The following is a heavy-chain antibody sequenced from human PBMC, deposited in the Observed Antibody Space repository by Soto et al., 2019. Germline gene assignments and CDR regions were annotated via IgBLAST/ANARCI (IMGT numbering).Heavy chain of an antibody. CDR3: ARVRYYYGSGSYYRFDY. D-gene: IGHD3-10*01. Sequence: PSETLSLTCTVSGGSISSYYWSWIRQPPGKGLEWIGYIYYSGSTNYNPSLKSRVTISVDTSKNQFSLKLSSVTAADTAVYYCARVRYYYGSGSYYRFDYWGQGTLVTVSS. V-gene: IGHV4-59*01. CDR2: IYYSGST. CDR1: GGSISSYY. J-gene: IGHJ4*02.